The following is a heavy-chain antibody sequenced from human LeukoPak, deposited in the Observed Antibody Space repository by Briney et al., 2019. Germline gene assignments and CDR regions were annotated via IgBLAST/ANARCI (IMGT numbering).Heavy chain of an antibody. CDR1: GFTFSSYS. Sequence: GGSLRLSCAASGFTFSSYSMNWVRQAPGKGLEWVSAISGSGGSTYYADSVKGRFTISRDNSKNTLYLQMNSLRAEDTAVYYCAKSLNGSGSYFFDYWGQGTLVTVSS. V-gene: IGHV3-23*01. CDR3: AKSLNGSGSYFFDY. CDR2: ISGSGGST. D-gene: IGHD3-10*01. J-gene: IGHJ4*02.